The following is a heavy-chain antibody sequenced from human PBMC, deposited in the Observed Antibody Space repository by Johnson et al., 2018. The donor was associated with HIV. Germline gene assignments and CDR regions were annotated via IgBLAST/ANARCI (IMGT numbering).Heavy chain of an antibody. CDR3: AKDRYYDSSGPDAFDI. CDR2: IKSKTACGTT. CDR1: GFTFSNAW. D-gene: IGHD3-22*01. J-gene: IGHJ3*02. V-gene: IGHV3-15*01. Sequence: EVQLVESGGGLVKPGGSLRLSCAASGFTFSNAWMSWVRQAPGRGLAWVGRIKSKTACGTTDYAAPVTGRFTISRDDSKNTLYLQMNSLKTEDTAVYYCAKDRYYDSSGPDAFDIWGQGTMVTVSS.